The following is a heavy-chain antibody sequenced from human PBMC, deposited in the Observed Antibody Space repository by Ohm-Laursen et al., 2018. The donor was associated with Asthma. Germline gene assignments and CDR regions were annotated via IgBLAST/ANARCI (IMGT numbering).Heavy chain of an antibody. J-gene: IGHJ4*02. D-gene: IGHD6-19*01. CDR3: ARDLRIAVAGTGY. CDR2: ISSSSSTI. CDR1: EFTFSLYS. V-gene: IGHV3-48*04. Sequence: SLRLSCAASEFTFSLYSMNWVRQAPGKGLEWVSYISSSSSTIYYADSVKGRFTISRDNAKNSLYLQMNSLRAEDTAVYYCARDLRIAVAGTGYWGQGTLVTVSS.